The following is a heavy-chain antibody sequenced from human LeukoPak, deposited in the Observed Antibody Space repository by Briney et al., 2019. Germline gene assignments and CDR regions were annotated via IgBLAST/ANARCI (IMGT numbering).Heavy chain of an antibody. Sequence: PGGSLRLFRTPSGFPFSTYIMNWVRQAPGKGLEGVSSISSSSSYIFYADSVKGRFTISRDNAKNSLYLQMNSLRAEDTAVYYCARSRIVGAPSIDYWGQGTLVPVSS. CDR3: ARSRIVGAPSIDY. V-gene: IGHV3-21*01. CDR2: ISSSSSYI. J-gene: IGHJ4*02. CDR1: GFPFSTYI. D-gene: IGHD1-26*01.